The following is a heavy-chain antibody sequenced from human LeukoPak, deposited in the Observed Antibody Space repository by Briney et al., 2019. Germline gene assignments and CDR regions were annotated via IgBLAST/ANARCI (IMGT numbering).Heavy chain of an antibody. CDR2: ISGSASSI. D-gene: IGHD3-22*01. V-gene: IGHV3-23*01. J-gene: IGHJ4*02. CDR1: GFKFSRFA. Sequence: GGSVRLSCAASGFKFSRFAMNWVREAPGKGLEWVSSISGSASSIYYADSVKGRFTVSRDSSKNTLFLQMNSLTAEDTAIYYCAKCDNYYDSSGQGGVDYWGQGTLVTVSS. CDR3: AKCDNYYDSSGQGGVDY.